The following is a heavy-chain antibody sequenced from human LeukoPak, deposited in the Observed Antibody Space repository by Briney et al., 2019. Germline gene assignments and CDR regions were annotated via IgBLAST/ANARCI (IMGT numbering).Heavy chain of an antibody. D-gene: IGHD3-16*01. J-gene: IGHJ6*03. V-gene: IGHV4-59*01. Sequence: SETLSLTCTVSGGSFSSYYWSWIRQPPGKGLEWIGYIYYSGSTNYNPSLKSRVTISVDTSKNQFSLNLSSVTAADTAVYYCARVVGGASGRYYYYYMDVWGKGTTVTVSS. CDR3: ARVVGGASGRYYYYYMDV. CDR1: GGSFSSYY. CDR2: IYYSGST.